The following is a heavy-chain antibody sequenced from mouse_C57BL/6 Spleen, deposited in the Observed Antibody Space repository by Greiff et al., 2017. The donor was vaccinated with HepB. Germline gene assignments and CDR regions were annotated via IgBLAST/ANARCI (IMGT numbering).Heavy chain of an antibody. V-gene: IGHV8-12*01. CDR3: ARRGSSGYDYFDY. Sequence: QVTLKVCGPGILQSSQTLSLTCSFSGFSLSTSGMGVSWIRQPSGKGLEWLAHIYWDDDKRYNPSLKSRLTISKDTSRNQVFLKITSVDTADTATYYCARRGSSGYDYFDYWGQGTTLTVSS. J-gene: IGHJ2*01. CDR1: GFSLSTSGMG. CDR2: IYWDDDK. D-gene: IGHD3-2*02.